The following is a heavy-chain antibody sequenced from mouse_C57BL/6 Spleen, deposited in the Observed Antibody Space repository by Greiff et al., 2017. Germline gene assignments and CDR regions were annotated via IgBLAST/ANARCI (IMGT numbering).Heavy chain of an antibody. D-gene: IGHD2-4*01. J-gene: IGHJ1*03. CDR1: GFTFSDYG. V-gene: IGHV5-17*01. Sequence: EVKLVESGGGLVKPGGSLKLSCAASGFTFSDYGMHWVRQAPEKGLEWVAYISSGSSTIYYADTVKGRFTISRDNAKNTLFLQMTSLRSEDTAMYYCARDDYDGYFDGWGTGTTVTASS. CDR2: ISSGSSTI. CDR3: ARDDYDGYFDG.